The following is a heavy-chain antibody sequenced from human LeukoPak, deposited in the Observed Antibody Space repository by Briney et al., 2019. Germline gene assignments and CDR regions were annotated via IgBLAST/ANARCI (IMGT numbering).Heavy chain of an antibody. CDR1: GGSISSYY. CDR2: IYYSGST. J-gene: IGHJ3*02. D-gene: IGHD2-2*01. CDR3: ATSSTSLGAFDI. Sequence: SETLSLTCTVSGGSISSYYWSWIRQPPGKGLEWIGYIYYSGSTNYNPSLKSRVTISVDTSKKQFSLKLSSVTAEDTAVYYCATSSTSLGAFDIWGQGTMVTVSS. V-gene: IGHV4-59*01.